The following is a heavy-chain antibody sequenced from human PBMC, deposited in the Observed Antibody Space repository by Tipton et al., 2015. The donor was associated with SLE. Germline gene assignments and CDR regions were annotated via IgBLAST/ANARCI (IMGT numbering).Heavy chain of an antibody. CDR2: IYPGDSDR. Sequence: QLVQSGAEVKKPGDSLKISCTGSGYTFTNHWIGWVRQLPGKGLEWMAIIYPGDSDRRYSPSFQGQVTISVDKSISTAYLQWGSLKASDTAMYYCARRKSSSSGEFDHWGRGSLVTVPS. CDR3: ARRKSSSSGEFDH. D-gene: IGHD2-2*01. CDR1: GYTFTNHW. V-gene: IGHV5-51*03. J-gene: IGHJ4*02.